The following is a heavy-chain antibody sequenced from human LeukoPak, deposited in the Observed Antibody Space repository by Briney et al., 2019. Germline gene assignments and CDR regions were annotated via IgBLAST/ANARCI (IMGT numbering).Heavy chain of an antibody. CDR1: GFTFDDYG. J-gene: IGHJ4*02. CDR2: INRNGDNT. CDR3: ARGFRNGPFDC. D-gene: IGHD2-8*01. Sequence: GGSLRLSCEASGFTFDDYGMSWVRQVPGKGLEWVSGINRNGDNTDYADSVKGRFTISRDNAKNSHFLQMNSLRVEDTALYYCARGFRNGPFDCWGQGTLVTVSS. V-gene: IGHV3-20*04.